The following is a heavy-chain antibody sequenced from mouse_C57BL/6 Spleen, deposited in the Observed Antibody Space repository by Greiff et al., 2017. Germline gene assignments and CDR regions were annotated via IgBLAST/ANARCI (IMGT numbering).Heavy chain of an antibody. CDR1: GYTFTSYT. Sequence: VQLQQSGAELARPGASVKMSCKASGYTFTSYTMHWVKQRPGQGLEWIGYINPSSGYTKYNQKFKDKATLTADKSSSTAYMQLSSLTSEYSAVYYCARKGDCDYWGQGTTLTVSS. V-gene: IGHV1-4*01. CDR3: ARKGDCDY. J-gene: IGHJ2*01. CDR2: INPSSGYT.